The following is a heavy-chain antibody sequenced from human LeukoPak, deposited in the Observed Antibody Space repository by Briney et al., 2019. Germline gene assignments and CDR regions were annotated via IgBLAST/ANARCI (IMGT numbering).Heavy chain of an antibody. D-gene: IGHD3-9*01. CDR1: GGSFSGYY. CDR2: INHSGST. V-gene: IGHV4-34*01. Sequence: SETLSLTCAVYGGSFSGYYWSWIRQPPGKGLEWIGEINHSGSTNYNPSLKSRVTISVDTSKNQFSLKLSSVTAADTAVYYCAKRMGLRYFDWLMAPFDYWGQGTLVTVSS. J-gene: IGHJ4*02. CDR3: AKRMGLRYFDWLMAPFDY.